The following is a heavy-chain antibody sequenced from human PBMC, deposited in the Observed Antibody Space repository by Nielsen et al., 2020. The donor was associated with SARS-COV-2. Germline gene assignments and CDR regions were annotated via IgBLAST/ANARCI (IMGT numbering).Heavy chain of an antibody. Sequence: GSLRLSCAVYGGSFSAYCWTWVRQPPGKGLEWIGEITHGGTTNYNPSLKSRVTISRDNAKNSLYLQMNSLRAEDTALYYCAALVSSYSDYYYYGMDVWGQGTTVTVS. CDR2: ITHGGTT. D-gene: IGHD3-16*02. J-gene: IGHJ6*02. V-gene: IGHV4-34*10. CDR1: GGSFSAYC. CDR3: AALVSSYSDYYYYGMDV.